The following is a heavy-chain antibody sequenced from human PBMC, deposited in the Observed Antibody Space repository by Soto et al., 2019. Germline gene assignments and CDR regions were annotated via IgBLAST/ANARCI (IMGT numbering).Heavy chain of an antibody. CDR3: AKDYYGGIDY. V-gene: IGHV3-74*01. D-gene: IGHD4-17*01. CDR2: LNPDGSST. CDR1: GVPFSNTW. J-gene: IGHJ4*02. Sequence: GGSLRLSCAASGVPFSNTWMHWVRQAPGKGLVWVSRLNPDGSSTSYADSVKGRFTISRDNSNNTLYLQMNSLRAEDTAVYYCAKDYYGGIDYWAQGTLVTVSS.